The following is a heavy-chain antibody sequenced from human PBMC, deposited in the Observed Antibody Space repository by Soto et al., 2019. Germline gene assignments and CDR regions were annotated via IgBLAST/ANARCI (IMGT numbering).Heavy chain of an antibody. Sequence: PGGSLRLSCAASGFTFSSVAMAWVRQAPGKGLEWVSSITDSGGSTDYADSVKGRFTISRDNSRNTLYLQMNSLRADDTAVYYCAKLYWNPRYFDYWGQGTRVTLSS. CDR2: ITDSGGST. J-gene: IGHJ4*02. CDR3: AKLYWNPRYFDY. D-gene: IGHD1-1*01. CDR1: GFTFSSVA. V-gene: IGHV3-23*01.